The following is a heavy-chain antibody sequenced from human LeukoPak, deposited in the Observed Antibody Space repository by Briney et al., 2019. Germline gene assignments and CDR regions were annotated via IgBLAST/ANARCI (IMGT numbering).Heavy chain of an antibody. J-gene: IGHJ4*02. V-gene: IGHV4-39*07. CDR1: GGSISSSSYY. CDR3: ASGRWIQSTVSFDY. D-gene: IGHD5-24*01. Sequence: SVTLSLTCTVSGGSISSSSYYWGRIRQPPGKGVVWIGSIYCCGSTYYNPSLQIRDTIALDKSKNQFSLKQTSMTAADTAVYYCASGRWIQSTVSFDYWGQGTLVTVSS. CDR2: IYCCGST.